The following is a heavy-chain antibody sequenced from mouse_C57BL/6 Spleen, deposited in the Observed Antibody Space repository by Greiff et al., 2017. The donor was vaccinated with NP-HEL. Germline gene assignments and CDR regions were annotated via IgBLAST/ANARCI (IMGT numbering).Heavy chain of an antibody. Sequence: DVQLVESGGGLVKPGGSLKLSCAASGFTFSSYAMSWVRQTPEKRLEWVATISDGGSYTYYPDNVKGRFTISRDNAKNNLYLQMSNLTSEDTAMYSGARYSHYYGSSDWYFDVWGTGTTVTVSS. J-gene: IGHJ1*03. D-gene: IGHD1-1*01. CDR2: ISDGGSYT. CDR1: GFTFSSYA. CDR3: ARYSHYYGSSDWYFDV. V-gene: IGHV5-4*01.